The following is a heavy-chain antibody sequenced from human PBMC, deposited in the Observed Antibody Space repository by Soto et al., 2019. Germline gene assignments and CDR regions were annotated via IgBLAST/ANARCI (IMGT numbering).Heavy chain of an antibody. J-gene: IGHJ4*02. CDR1: GGSIRSNIYH. Sequence: SETLSLTYSVSGGSIRSNIYHWGWIRQPPGKGLEWIATVHYSGSTYYTPSLKSRVTISADTSKNQFSLRLNSVTAADTAVYYCARQHYYDSSGYYTWNWGQGTLVTVSS. V-gene: IGHV4-39*01. CDR3: ARQHYYDSSGYYTWN. CDR2: VHYSGST. D-gene: IGHD3-22*01.